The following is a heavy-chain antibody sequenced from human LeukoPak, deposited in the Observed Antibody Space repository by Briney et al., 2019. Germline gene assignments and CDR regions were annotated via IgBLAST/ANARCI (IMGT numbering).Heavy chain of an antibody. Sequence: GGSLRLSCAASGFTFSTYGMHWVRQAPGKGLEWVASIHYDGSNKYYADSVKGRFTISRDNSKNTLYLQMNSLRPEDTAVYYCAKAYGALYYFDYWGQGTLVTVSS. V-gene: IGHV3-30*02. D-gene: IGHD3-10*01. CDR2: IHYDGSNK. J-gene: IGHJ4*02. CDR3: AKAYGALYYFDY. CDR1: GFTFSTYG.